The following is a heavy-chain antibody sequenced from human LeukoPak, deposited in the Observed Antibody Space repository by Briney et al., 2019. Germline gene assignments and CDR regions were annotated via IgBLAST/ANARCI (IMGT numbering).Heavy chain of an antibody. V-gene: IGHV4-59*12. CDR3: ARGRQRCSGGSCDSNYYYGRDV. CDR2: IYYSGST. Sequence: SETLSLTCTVSGGSISSYYWSWIRQPPGKGLEWIGYIYYSGSTNYNPSLKSRVTISVDTSKNQFSLKLSSVTAADTAVYYCARGRQRCSGGSCDSNYYYGRDVWGKGTTVTVPS. D-gene: IGHD2-15*01. J-gene: IGHJ6*04. CDR1: GGSISSYY.